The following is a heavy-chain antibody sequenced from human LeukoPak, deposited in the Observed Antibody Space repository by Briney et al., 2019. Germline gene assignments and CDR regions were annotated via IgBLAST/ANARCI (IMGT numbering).Heavy chain of an antibody. Sequence: PSETLSLTCAVSGGSISSNNWWGWVRQPPGKGLEWIGEIYHSGSPNYNPSLKSRVTVSVDKSRNHFSLNLSSVTAADTAVYYCARVNINNWHSCDYWGQGTLVTVSS. CDR3: ARVNINNWHSCDY. CDR2: IYHSGSP. CDR1: GGSISSNNW. D-gene: IGHD1-1*01. J-gene: IGHJ4*02. V-gene: IGHV4-4*02.